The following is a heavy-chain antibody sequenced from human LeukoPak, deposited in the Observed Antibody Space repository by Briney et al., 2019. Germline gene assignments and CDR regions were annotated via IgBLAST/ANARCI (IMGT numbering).Heavy chain of an antibody. CDR2: ISSSSSYI. Sequence: GGSLRLSCAASGFTFSSYSMNWVRQAPGKGLEWVSSISSSSSYIYYADSVKGRFTISRDNAKNSLYLQMNGLRAEDTAVYYCARDSPLYDNAFDIWGQGTMVTVSS. CDR1: GFTFSSYS. CDR3: ARDSPLYDNAFDI. J-gene: IGHJ3*02. V-gene: IGHV3-21*01. D-gene: IGHD3-9*01.